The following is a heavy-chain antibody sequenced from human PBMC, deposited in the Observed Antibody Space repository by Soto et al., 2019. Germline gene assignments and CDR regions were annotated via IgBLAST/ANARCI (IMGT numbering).Heavy chain of an antibody. CDR2: INPNSGGT. D-gene: IGHD1-1*01. J-gene: IGHJ4*02. Sequence: GASVKGSCKASGYTFSDHYIHWVRQAPGQGLEWMGWINPNSGGTKYAPKFQGGVTMTRDTPITTAYMELSRLRSGDTAVYYCAREQPTANPEGVGFWGQGTLVTVSS. CDR3: AREQPTANPEGVGF. V-gene: IGHV1-2*02. CDR1: GYTFSDHY.